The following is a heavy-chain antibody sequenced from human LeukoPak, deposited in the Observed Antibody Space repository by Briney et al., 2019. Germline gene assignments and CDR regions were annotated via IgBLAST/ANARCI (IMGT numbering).Heavy chain of an antibody. CDR3: ARDGPGDSSSFYYYYYYMDV. CDR2: ISYDGSNK. J-gene: IGHJ6*03. V-gene: IGHV3-30*01. D-gene: IGHD6-6*01. Sequence: WGSLRLSCAASGFTFSSYAMHWVRQAPGKGLEWVAVISYDGSNKYYADSVKGRFTISRDNSKNTLYLQMNSLRAEDTAVYYCARDGPGDSSSFYYYYYYMDVWGKGTTVTVSS. CDR1: GFTFSSYA.